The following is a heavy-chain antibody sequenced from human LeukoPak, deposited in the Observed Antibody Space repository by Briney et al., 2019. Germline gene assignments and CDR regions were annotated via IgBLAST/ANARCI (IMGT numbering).Heavy chain of an antibody. CDR3: ARSDYGDYYFDY. Sequence: PGGSLRLSCAASGFTFDDYGMSWVRQVPGKGLEWVSGINWNGGSTGNADSVKGRFTISRDNAKNSLYLQINSLRAEDTALYYCARSDYGDYYFDYWGQGTLVTVSS. D-gene: IGHD4-17*01. CDR2: INWNGGST. V-gene: IGHV3-20*04. J-gene: IGHJ4*02. CDR1: GFTFDDYG.